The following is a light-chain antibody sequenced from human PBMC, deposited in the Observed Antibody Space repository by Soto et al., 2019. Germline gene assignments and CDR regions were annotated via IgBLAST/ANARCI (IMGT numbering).Light chain of an antibody. Sequence: EIVLTQSPGTLSLSPGERATLSCRASQSFNSIYLAWYQQKPGQAPRLLIYGASSRATGIPDRFSGSGSGTDFTLTISRLEPEDFAVYYCHQYGSSPYTFGQGTKLEIK. CDR1: QSFNSIY. CDR3: HQYGSSPYT. V-gene: IGKV3-20*01. CDR2: GAS. J-gene: IGKJ2*01.